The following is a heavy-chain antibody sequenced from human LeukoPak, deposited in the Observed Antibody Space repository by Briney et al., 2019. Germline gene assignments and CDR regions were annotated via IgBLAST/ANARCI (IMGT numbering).Heavy chain of an antibody. J-gene: IGHJ6*02. CDR2: IYSEGST. CDR3: ARDRFNGIDV. D-gene: IGHD3-3*01. Sequence: GGSLRLSCVASGIAVSTDYITWVRQAPGKGLEWVSIIYSEGSTYYADSVKGRFTISRDISKNTVTLQMNSLRAEDTAVYYCARDRFNGIDVWGQGTTVTVSS. V-gene: IGHV3-66*01. CDR1: GIAVSTDY.